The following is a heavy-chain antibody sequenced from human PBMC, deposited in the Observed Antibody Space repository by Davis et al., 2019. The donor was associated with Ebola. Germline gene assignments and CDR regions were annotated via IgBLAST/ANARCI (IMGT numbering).Heavy chain of an antibody. V-gene: IGHV3-30*03. CDR2: ISYDGSNK. J-gene: IGHJ4*02. Sequence: GESLKISCAASGFTFSSYGMHWVRQAPGKGLEWVAVISYDGSNKYYADSVKGRFTISRDNSKNTLYLQMNSLRAEDTAVYYCARDKGDYGDSTFDYWGQGTLVTVSS. CDR1: GFTFSSYG. CDR3: ARDKGDYGDSTFDY. D-gene: IGHD4-17*01.